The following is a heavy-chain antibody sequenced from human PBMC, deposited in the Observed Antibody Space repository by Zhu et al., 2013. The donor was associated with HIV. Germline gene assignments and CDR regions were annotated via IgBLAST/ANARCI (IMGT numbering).Heavy chain of an antibody. CDR1: GYRFTAYY. CDR2: INPKNGGT. D-gene: IGHD7-27*01. V-gene: IGHV1-2*02. Sequence: SGAEVKRPGASVTVSCRPSGYRFTAYYIHWVRQAPGKGIEWMGWINPKNGGTKMAQTFRGRIFVTRDTSINTVYMELRSLTSDDTAVYYCARDPSNRYYTDIWGKGTTVIVSS. CDR3: ARDPSNRYYTDI. J-gene: IGHJ6*03.